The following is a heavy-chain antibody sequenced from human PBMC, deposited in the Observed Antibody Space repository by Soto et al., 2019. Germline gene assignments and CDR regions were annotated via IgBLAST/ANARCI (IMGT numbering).Heavy chain of an antibody. D-gene: IGHD5-18*01. V-gene: IGHV4-38-2*01. CDR1: GYSISSGYY. J-gene: IGHJ5*02. CDR3: XXFYXNEHXRYXPSLKSRVTITKDTSKNQVVLTMTNMDPVDTATYYCARLYSSSWYGEGNWFDP. Sequence: SETLSLTCAVSGYSISSGYYWGWIRQPPGKGLEWIGSIYHSGTTYYTSSLKSRVTISVDTSKNQISLKLSSVTAADPALYCXXXFYXNEHXRYXPSLKSRVTITKDTSKNQVVLTMTNMDPVDTATYYCARLYSSSWYGEGNWFDPWGQGTLVTVSS. CDR2: IYHSGTT.